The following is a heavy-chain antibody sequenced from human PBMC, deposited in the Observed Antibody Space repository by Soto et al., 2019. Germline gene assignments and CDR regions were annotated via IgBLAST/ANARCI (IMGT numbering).Heavy chain of an antibody. CDR3: AKGAVAGTPTSYYYYGMDD. J-gene: IGHJ6*02. Sequence: QVQLLQSGAEVKKPGSSVRVSCEASGGTFRTYAISWVRQAPGQGLEWMGEIIPIFGKVNYAQKFQGRVTITADESTTTVYMDLRSLTSEDTAVYYCAKGAVAGTPTSYYYYGMDDWGQGTTVTVS. CDR2: IIPIFGKV. CDR1: GGTFRTYA. V-gene: IGHV1-69*12. D-gene: IGHD6-19*01.